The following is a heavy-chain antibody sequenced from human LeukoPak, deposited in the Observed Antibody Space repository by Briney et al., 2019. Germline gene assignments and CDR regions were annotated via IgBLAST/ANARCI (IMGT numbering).Heavy chain of an antibody. V-gene: IGHV3-74*01. J-gene: IGHJ4*02. D-gene: IGHD3-10*01. CDR1: GFTFSTYW. CDR3: ARGGYYDSGTSYNPFDY. CDR2: INSDGSRT. Sequence: PGGSLRLSCAASGFTFSTYWMHWVRQAPGKGLVWVSRINSDGSRTNYADSVKGRFTISRDNAKNTLYLQVNSLIAEDTAVYYCARGGYYDSGTSYNPFDYWGQGTLVTVSS.